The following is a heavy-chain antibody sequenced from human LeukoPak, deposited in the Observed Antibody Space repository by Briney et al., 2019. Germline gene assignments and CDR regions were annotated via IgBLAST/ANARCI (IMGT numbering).Heavy chain of an antibody. D-gene: IGHD3-3*01. J-gene: IGHJ4*02. CDR1: GGSFSGDY. CDR2: INHSGST. V-gene: IGHV4-34*01. Sequence: SETLSLTCAVYGGSFSGDYWSWIRQPPGNGLEWIGEINHSGSTNDNPSRKSRVTISVDTSKNQFSLKLSSVTAADTAVYYCARSPPYDFWSGYYIGYYFDYWGQGTLVTVSS. CDR3: ARSPPYDFWSGYYIGYYFDY.